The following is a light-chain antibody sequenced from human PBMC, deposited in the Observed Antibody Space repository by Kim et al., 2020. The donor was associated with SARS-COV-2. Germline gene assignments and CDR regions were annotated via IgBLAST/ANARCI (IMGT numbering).Light chain of an antibody. V-gene: IGKV1-39*01. Sequence: DIQMTQSPSSLSASVGDRVTITCRASQSISNYLKWYQQKPGKAPKLLIYAASSLQSGPPSRFSDSGSETDFTLTISSLQPGHLATYYCKQRYSAALQTFGGGT. CDR3: KQRYSAALQT. CDR1: QSISNY. CDR2: AAS. J-gene: IGKJ4*01.